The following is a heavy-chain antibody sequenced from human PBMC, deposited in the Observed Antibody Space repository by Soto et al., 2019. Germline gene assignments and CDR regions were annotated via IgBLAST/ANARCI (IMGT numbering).Heavy chain of an antibody. D-gene: IGHD3-22*01. Sequence: SETLSITCTVSGGSISSYYWRWIRQPPGKGPEWIGYIYYSGSTNYNPTLKSRVTISVDTSKNQFSLKLSSVPAADTAVYYCARGLISGYYLYDAFDIWGQGTMVTVSS. CDR1: GGSISSYY. CDR2: IYYSGST. J-gene: IGHJ3*02. CDR3: ARGLISGYYLYDAFDI. V-gene: IGHV4-59*01.